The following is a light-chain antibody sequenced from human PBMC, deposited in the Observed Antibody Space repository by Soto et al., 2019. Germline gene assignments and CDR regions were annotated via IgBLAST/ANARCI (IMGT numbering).Light chain of an antibody. J-gene: IGKJ5*01. Sequence: ETVMTQSPATLSVSAGERATLSCRASQSVSSNYLAWYQQKPGQAPRLLIYDASIRATDIPDRFSGSGSGTDFTLTISRLEPEDFAVYYCQQYGSSRITFGQGTRLEIK. CDR2: DAS. CDR1: QSVSSNY. CDR3: QQYGSSRIT. V-gene: IGKV3-20*01.